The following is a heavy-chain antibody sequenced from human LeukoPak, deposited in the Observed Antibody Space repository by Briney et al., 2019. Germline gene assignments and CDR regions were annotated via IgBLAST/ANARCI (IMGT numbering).Heavy chain of an antibody. D-gene: IGHD5-24*01. J-gene: IGHJ4*02. V-gene: IGHV4-34*01. CDR2: INHSGST. Sequence: PSETLSLTCAVYGGSFSGYYWSWIRQPPGKGLEWIGEINHSGSTNYNPSLKSRVTISVDTSKNQFSLKLSSVTAADTAVYYCTRTRGDGYSDYWGQGTLVTVSS. CDR1: GGSFSGYY. CDR3: TRTRGDGYSDY.